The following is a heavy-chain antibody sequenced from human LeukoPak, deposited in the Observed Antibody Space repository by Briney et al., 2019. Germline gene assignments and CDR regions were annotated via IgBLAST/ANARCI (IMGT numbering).Heavy chain of an antibody. CDR3: ARSAAVTVGHAFDI. V-gene: IGHV4-31*03. CDR1: GGSISSGDYY. J-gene: IGHJ3*02. Sequence: SETLSLTCTVSGGSISSGDYYWSWIRQPPGKGLEWIGYIYYSGSTYYNPSLKSRVTISVDTSKNQFSLKLSSVTAADTAVYYCARSAAVTVGHAFDIWGQGTTVTVSS. CDR2: IYYSGST. D-gene: IGHD6-13*01.